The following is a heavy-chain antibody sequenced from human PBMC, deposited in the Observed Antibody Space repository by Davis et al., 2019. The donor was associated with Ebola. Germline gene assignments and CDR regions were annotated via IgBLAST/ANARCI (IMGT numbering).Heavy chain of an antibody. CDR2: ISAYNGNT. V-gene: IGHV1-18*01. CDR3: ARDLTTVTSDWFDP. CDR1: GYTFTSYG. Sequence: ASVKVSCKASGYTFTSYGISWVRQAPGQGLEWMGWISAYNGNTNYAQKLQGRVTMTTDTSTSTAYMELRSLRSDDTAVYYCARDLTTVTSDWFDPWGQGTLVTVSS. J-gene: IGHJ5*02. D-gene: IGHD4-17*01.